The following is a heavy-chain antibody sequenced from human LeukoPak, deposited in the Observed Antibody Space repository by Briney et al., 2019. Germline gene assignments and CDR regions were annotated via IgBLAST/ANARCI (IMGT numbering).Heavy chain of an antibody. Sequence: SETLSLTCTVSGGSISSSSYYWGWIRQPPGKGLEWIGSIYYSGSTYYNPSLKSRVTISVDTSKNQFSLKLSSVTAADTAVYYCAKASVLRFLEWLSPETYYFDYWGQGTLVTVSS. CDR2: IYYSGST. V-gene: IGHV4-39*07. J-gene: IGHJ4*02. CDR1: GGSISSSSYY. CDR3: AKASVLRFLEWLSPETYYFDY. D-gene: IGHD3-3*01.